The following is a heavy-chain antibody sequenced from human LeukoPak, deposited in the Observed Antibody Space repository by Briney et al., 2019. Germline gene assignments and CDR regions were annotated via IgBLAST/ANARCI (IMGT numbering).Heavy chain of an antibody. CDR3: ARDVWFGAGRTFDY. D-gene: IGHD3-10*01. CDR2: IYTSGST. Sequence: SETLSLTCTVSGGSISSGSYYWSWIRQPAGKGLEWIGRIYTSGSTNYNPSLKSRVTISVDTSKNQFSLKLSSVTAADTAVYYCARDVWFGAGRTFDYWGQGTLVTVFS. J-gene: IGHJ4*02. CDR1: GGSISSGSYY. V-gene: IGHV4-61*02.